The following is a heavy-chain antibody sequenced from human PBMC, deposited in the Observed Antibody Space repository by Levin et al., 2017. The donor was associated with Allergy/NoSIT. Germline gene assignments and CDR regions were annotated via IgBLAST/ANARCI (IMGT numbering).Heavy chain of an antibody. CDR3: ARDIVATIKPESYGMDG. CDR1: GYTFTGYY. J-gene: IGHJ6*02. Sequence: ASVKVSCKASGYTFTGYYMHWVRQAPGQGLEWMGWINPNSGGTNYAQKFQGRVTMTRDTSISTAYMELSRLRSDDTAVYYCARDIVATIKPESYGMDGWGQGTTVTVSS. CDR2: INPNSGGT. D-gene: IGHD5-12*01. V-gene: IGHV1-2*02.